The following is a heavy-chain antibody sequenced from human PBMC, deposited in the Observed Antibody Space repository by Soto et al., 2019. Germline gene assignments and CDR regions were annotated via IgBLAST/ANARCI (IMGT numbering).Heavy chain of an antibody. J-gene: IGHJ3*02. D-gene: IGHD1-26*01. CDR1: GYTFTSYY. CDR3: AGGSYYHDAFDI. CDR2: INPSGGST. V-gene: IGHV1-46*01. Sequence: GASVKLSCKASGYTFTSYYMHWVRQAPGQGLEWMGIINPSGGSTSYAQKFQGRVTMTRDTSTSTVYMELSSLRAGDTAVYYCAGGSYYHDAFDIWGQGTMVTVSS.